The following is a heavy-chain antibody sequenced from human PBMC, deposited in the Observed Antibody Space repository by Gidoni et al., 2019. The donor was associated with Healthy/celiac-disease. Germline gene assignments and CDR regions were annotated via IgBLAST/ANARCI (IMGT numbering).Heavy chain of an antibody. Sequence: QVQLQPGCAGMLKPSETLFFPCAVYGGSFSGYYWSWGLQPPGKGLEWIGEITHSGRANYNPSLKSRFTISVDTSKNQFSLKLSSVTAADTAVYYCAREKHLGVATIGDWGQGTMVTVSS. CDR3: AREKHLGVATIGD. J-gene: IGHJ3*01. CDR1: GGSFSGYY. CDR2: ITHSGRA. V-gene: IGHV4-34*01. D-gene: IGHD5-12*01.